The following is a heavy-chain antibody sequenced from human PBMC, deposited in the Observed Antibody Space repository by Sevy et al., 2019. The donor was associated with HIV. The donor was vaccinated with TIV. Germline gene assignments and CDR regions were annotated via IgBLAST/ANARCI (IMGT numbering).Heavy chain of an antibody. V-gene: IGHV3-23*01. Sequence: GGSLRLSCAASGFTFTTYAMNWVRQAPGKGLEWVSAISGSGSSTFYADSVKGRFTISRDNSKNTLYLQMNSLRAADTAVYYCAKVTEVYTYAYTRLDYWGQGTLVTVSS. J-gene: IGHJ4*02. CDR1: GFTFTTYA. CDR3: AKVTEVYTYAYTRLDY. D-gene: IGHD5-18*01. CDR2: ISGSGSST.